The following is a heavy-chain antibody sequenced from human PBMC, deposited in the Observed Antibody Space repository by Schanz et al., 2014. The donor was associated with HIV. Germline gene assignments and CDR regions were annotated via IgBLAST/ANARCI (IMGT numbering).Heavy chain of an antibody. CDR2: IIPIFGTT. CDR1: GDGFTTRT. D-gene: IGHD2-21*01. Sequence: QVQLQQSGAEVKKPGSSVKVSCTASGDGFTTRTISWLRQAPGHALEWMGGIIPIFGTTNYAQKFQGRVTITADESTSTAYMELSSLRSEDTAVFYCARGNLAYCGGGSCYTRFQFFQHWGQGTLVTVSS. V-gene: IGHV1-69*13. J-gene: IGHJ1*01. CDR3: ARGNLAYCGGGSCYTRFQFFQH.